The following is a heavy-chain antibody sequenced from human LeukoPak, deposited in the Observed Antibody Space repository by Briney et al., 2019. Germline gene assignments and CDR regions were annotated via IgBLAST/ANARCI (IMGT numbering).Heavy chain of an antibody. J-gene: IGHJ6*02. Sequence: GASVKVSCKASGGTFSSYAISWVRQAPGQGLERMGKIIPILGIANYAQKFQGRVTITADKSTSTAYMELSSLRSEDTAVYYCAWQTGEGDAEDYYYYYGMDVWGQGTTVTVSS. CDR1: GGTFSSYA. CDR3: AWQTGEGDAEDYYYYYGMDV. D-gene: IGHD7-27*01. V-gene: IGHV1-69*04. CDR2: IIPILGIA.